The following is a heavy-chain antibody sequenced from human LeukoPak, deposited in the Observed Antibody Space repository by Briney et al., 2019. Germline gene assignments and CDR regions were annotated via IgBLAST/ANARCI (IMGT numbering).Heavy chain of an antibody. V-gene: IGHV1-69*13. J-gene: IGHJ6*02. CDR2: IIPIFGTA. Sequence: SVKVSCKASGGTFSSYAISWVRQAPGQGLEWMGGIIPIFGTANYAQKFQGRVTITADESTSTAYMELSSLRSEDTAVYYCTRAGWFGESRDGYYYYYGMDVWGQGTTVTVSS. CDR1: GGTFSSYA. CDR3: TRAGWFGESRDGYYYYYGMDV. D-gene: IGHD3-10*01.